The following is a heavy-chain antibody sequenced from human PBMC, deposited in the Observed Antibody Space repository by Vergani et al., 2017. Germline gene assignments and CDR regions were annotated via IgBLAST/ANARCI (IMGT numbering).Heavy chain of an antibody. J-gene: IGHJ5*02. CDR2: IYYSGST. CDR1: GASIRSSNYY. Sequence: QLQLEESGPGLVKPSATLSLPCSVSGASIRSSNYYWGRLRPPPGKGLDWIASIYYSGSTHYNLSLKGRVTLTVDTSKNKFSLKLSPVTAADTAVYFCAGHSTVEWLVKLGWIDPWGQGILVTVSS. V-gene: IGHV4-39*01. D-gene: IGHD6-19*01. CDR3: AGHSTVEWLVKLGWIDP.